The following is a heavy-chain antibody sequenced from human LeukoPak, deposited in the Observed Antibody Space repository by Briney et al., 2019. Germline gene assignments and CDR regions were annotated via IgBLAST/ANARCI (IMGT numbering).Heavy chain of an antibody. J-gene: IGHJ4*02. Sequence: PGGSLRLSCAGSGFTFSGYWMQWVHQARGKGLVWVSRIKSDGTGTTYADSVKGRFTISRDNAKNTLYLQMNSLRAEDTAVYYCARDGDWVGGTIDYWGQGTLVTVSS. V-gene: IGHV3-74*01. CDR2: IKSDGTGT. D-gene: IGHD1-26*01. CDR1: GFTFSGYW. CDR3: ARDGDWVGGTIDY.